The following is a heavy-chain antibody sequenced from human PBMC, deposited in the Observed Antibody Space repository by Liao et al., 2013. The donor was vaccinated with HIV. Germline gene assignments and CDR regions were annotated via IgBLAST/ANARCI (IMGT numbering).Heavy chain of an antibody. CDR1: GGSFSGYY. D-gene: IGHD1-26*01. CDR2: INHSGST. J-gene: IGHJ2*01. Sequence: QVQLQQWGAGLLKPSETLSLTCAVYGGSFSGYYWTWIRQPPGKGLEWIGEINHSGSTSYNPSLKSRVTISVDTSKNQFSLKLSSVTAADTAVYYCARGRYEGSSSRRGRYFDLWGRGTLVTVSS. CDR3: ARGRYEGSSSRRGRYFDL. V-gene: IGHV4-34*01.